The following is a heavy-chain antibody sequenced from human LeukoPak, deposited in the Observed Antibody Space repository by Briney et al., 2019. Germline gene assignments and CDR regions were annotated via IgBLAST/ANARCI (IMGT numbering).Heavy chain of an antibody. CDR3: ARGRAGSGYYYGTDV. Sequence: ASVKVSCKASGYTFISYDINWVRQATGQGLEWMGWMNPNSGNTDYAEKFQGRVTMTSNTSISTAYMELSSLRSDDAAVYYCARGRAGSGYYYGTDVWGQGTTVTVSS. CDR2: MNPNSGNT. D-gene: IGHD2-8*02. CDR1: GYTFISYD. V-gene: IGHV1-8*01. J-gene: IGHJ6*02.